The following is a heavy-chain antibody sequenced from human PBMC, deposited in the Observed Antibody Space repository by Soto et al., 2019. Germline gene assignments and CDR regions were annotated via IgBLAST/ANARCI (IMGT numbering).Heavy chain of an antibody. CDR2: ISGSGGST. D-gene: IGHD3-9*01. V-gene: IGHV3-23*01. J-gene: IGHJ6*02. Sequence: GGSLRLSCAASGFTFSSYAMSWVRQAPGKGLEWVSAISGSGGSTYYADSVKGRFTISRDNSKNTLYLQMNSLRAEDTAVYYCAKAPPGPIRYFDWSMNGMDVWGQGTTVTVSS. CDR3: AKAPPGPIRYFDWSMNGMDV. CDR1: GFTFSSYA.